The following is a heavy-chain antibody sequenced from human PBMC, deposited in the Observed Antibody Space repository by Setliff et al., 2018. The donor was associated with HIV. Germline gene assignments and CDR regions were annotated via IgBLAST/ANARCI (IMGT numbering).Heavy chain of an antibody. Sequence: ASVKVSCKASGYTFTSYDINWVRQATGQGLEWMGWMNPNSGNTGYAQKFQGRGTMTRNTSISTAYMELSSLRSEDTAVYYCARGGPLITMVRGVLRWFDPWGQGTLVTVSS. CDR3: ARGGPLITMVRGVLRWFDP. J-gene: IGHJ5*02. V-gene: IGHV1-8*02. D-gene: IGHD3-10*01. CDR2: MNPNSGNT. CDR1: GYTFTSYD.